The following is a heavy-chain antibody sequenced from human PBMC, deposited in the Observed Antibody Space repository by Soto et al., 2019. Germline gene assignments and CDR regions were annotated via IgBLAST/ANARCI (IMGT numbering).Heavy chain of an antibody. V-gene: IGHV1-69*06. D-gene: IGHD4-17*01. CDR2: IIPIFGTA. CDR1: GGTFSSYA. Sequence: SVKVSCKASGGTFSSYAISWVRQAPGQGLEWMGGIIPIFGTANYAQKFQGRVTITADKSTSTAYMELSSLRSEDTAVYYCASIIYGGNSDYYYGMDVWGQGTKVTVSS. CDR3: ASIIYGGNSDYYYGMDV. J-gene: IGHJ6*02.